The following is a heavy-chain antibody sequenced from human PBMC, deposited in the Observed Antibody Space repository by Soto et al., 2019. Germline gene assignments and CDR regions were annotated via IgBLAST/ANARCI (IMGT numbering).Heavy chain of an antibody. V-gene: IGHV1-3*01. Sequence: ASVKVSCKASGYTFTSYAMHWVRQAPGQRLEWMGWINAGNGNTKYSQKFQGRVTITRDTSASTAYMELSSLRSEDTAVYYCARVGIRFLEWFNYFDYWGQGTLVTVSS. CDR3: ARVGIRFLEWFNYFDY. CDR1: GYTFTSYA. D-gene: IGHD3-3*01. CDR2: INAGNGNT. J-gene: IGHJ4*02.